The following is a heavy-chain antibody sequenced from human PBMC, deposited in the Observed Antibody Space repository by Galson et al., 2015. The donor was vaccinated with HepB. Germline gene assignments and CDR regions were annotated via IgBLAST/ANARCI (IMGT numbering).Heavy chain of an antibody. CDR3: ARDRSPTYYYDSSGHYGDAFDI. V-gene: IGHV1-3*01. Sequence: SVKVSCKASGYPFTTYAIHWVRHQAPGRRLEWMGSINAGNGNTKDSQKFQGRVTFTRDTSATTAYMELNSLRSEDTAVYYCARDRSPTYYYDSSGHYGDAFDIWGQGTMVTVSS. CDR2: INAGNGNT. D-gene: IGHD3-22*01. CDR1: GYPFTTYA. J-gene: IGHJ3*02.